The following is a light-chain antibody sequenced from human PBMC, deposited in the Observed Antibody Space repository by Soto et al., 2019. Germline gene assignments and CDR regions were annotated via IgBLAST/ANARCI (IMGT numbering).Light chain of an antibody. CDR1: QSVSIN. V-gene: IGKV3-15*01. J-gene: IGKJ4*01. CDR2: GAS. Sequence: EIMMTQSPAILSVSPGERATLSCRASQSVSINLAWYQQKPDQVPRLLIYGASSRATGIPARFSGSGSGTDFTLTISSLQSEDFAVYYCQKYNSAPLTFGGGTEVEIK. CDR3: QKYNSAPLT.